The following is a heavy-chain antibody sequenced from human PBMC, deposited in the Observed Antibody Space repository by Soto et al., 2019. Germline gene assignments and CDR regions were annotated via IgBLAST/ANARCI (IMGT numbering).Heavy chain of an antibody. Sequence: ASVKVSCKASGYTFTSYAMHWVRQAPGQRLEWMGWINAGNGNTKYSQKFQGRVTITADTSASTAYMELSSLRSEDTAVYYCARLYYYGSGTRNYYFGMDVWGQGTTVTVSS. CDR2: INAGNGNT. CDR3: ARLYYYGSGTRNYYFGMDV. CDR1: GYTFTSYA. D-gene: IGHD3-10*01. J-gene: IGHJ6*02. V-gene: IGHV1-3*01.